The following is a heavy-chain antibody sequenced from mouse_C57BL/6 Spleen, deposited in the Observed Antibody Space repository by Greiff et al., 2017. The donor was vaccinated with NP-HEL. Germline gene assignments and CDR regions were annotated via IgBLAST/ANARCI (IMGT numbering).Heavy chain of an antibody. CDR2: IRLKSDNYAT. CDR3: TGHRLGFDY. V-gene: IGHV6-3*01. CDR1: GFTFSNYW. J-gene: IGHJ2*01. D-gene: IGHD4-1*01. Sequence: EVKVEESGGGLVQPGGSMKLSCVASGFTFSNYWMNWVRQSPEKGLEWVAQIRLKSDNYATHYAESVKGRFTISRDDSKSSVYLQMNNLRAEDTGIYYCTGHRLGFDYWGQGTTLTVSS.